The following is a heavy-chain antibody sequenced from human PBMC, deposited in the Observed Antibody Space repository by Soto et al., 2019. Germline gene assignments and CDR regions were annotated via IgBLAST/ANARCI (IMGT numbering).Heavy chain of an antibody. V-gene: IGHV1-69*08. J-gene: IGHJ4*01. CDR3: ARDDDGDYTGWRL. Sequence: QVQLVQSGAEVKKPGSSVKGSCKSSGGTFSSYTISWVRQAPGQGIEWMGRIIPILGLANYAQKFQGRVRSTADKSTSTAYIELSSLRSEDTAVYYCARDDDGDYTGWRLWGNGTLVTVSS. D-gene: IGHD4-17*01. CDR1: GGTFSSYT. CDR2: IIPILGLA.